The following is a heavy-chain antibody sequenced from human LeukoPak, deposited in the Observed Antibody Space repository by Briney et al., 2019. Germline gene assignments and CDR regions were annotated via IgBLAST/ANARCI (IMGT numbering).Heavy chain of an antibody. J-gene: IGHJ4*02. CDR3: AKILTYYYDSSGLFDY. CDR2: IGSSSSYI. V-gene: IGHV3-21*04. Sequence: GGSLRLSCAASGFTFSSYSMNWVRQAPGKGLEWVSSIGSSSSYIYYADSVKGRFTISRDNSKNTLYLQMNSLRAEDTAVYYCAKILTYYYDSSGLFDYWGQGTLVTVSS. D-gene: IGHD3-22*01. CDR1: GFTFSSYS.